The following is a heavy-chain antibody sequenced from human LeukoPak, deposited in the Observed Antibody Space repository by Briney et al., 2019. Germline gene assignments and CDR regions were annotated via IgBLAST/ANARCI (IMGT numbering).Heavy chain of an antibody. Sequence: ASETLSLTCTVSGGSISSYYWSWIRQPPGKGLEWIGYIYYSGSTNYNPSLKSRVTISVDTSKNQFSLKLSSVTAADTAVYYCARVPTTVTTYPYYYYMDVWGKGTTVTVSS. V-gene: IGHV4-59*01. J-gene: IGHJ6*03. CDR3: ARVPTTVTTYPYYYYMDV. CDR1: GGSISSYY. D-gene: IGHD4-11*01. CDR2: IYYSGST.